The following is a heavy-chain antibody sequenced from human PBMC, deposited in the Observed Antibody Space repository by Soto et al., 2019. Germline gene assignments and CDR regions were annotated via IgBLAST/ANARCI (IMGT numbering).Heavy chain of an antibody. CDR3: ARPKYFYDRSGYHIDY. CDR1: GYTFGGYW. D-gene: IGHD3-22*01. Sequence: GESLKISCKGSGYTFGGYWITWVRQKPGKGLEWMGIIYPGDSDTRYSPSFQGHVTISVDMATNTAYLQWSSLKASDTAMYYCARPKYFYDRSGYHIDYWGQGTLVTVS. CDR2: IYPGDSDT. V-gene: IGHV5-51*01. J-gene: IGHJ4*02.